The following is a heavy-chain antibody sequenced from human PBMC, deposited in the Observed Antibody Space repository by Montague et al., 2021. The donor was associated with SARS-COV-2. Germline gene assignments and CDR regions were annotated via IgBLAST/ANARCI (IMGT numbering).Heavy chain of an antibody. V-gene: IGHV4-39*01. J-gene: IGHJ4*02. CDR1: GGSISSSSYY. Sequence: SETLSLTCTVSGGSISSSSYYWGWIRQPPEKGLERIGSIYYSGSTYYNPSLKSRVTISVDTSKNQFSLKLSSVTAADTAVYHCARESGSGSYLVYWGQGTLVTVSS. D-gene: IGHD3-10*01. CDR2: IYYSGST. CDR3: ARESGSGSYLVY.